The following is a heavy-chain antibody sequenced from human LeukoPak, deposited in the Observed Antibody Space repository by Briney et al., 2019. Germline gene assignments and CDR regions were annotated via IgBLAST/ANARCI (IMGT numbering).Heavy chain of an antibody. CDR2: ISWNSGTI. CDR1: GFTFDDYA. D-gene: IGHD3-9*01. V-gene: IGHV3-9*01. Sequence: GGSLRLSCAVSGFTFDDYAMHWVRQASGKGLEWVSGISWNSGTIVYADSVKGRFTTSRDNAKNSLFLQMNSLRAEDTAVYYCAKDLYDILTGYYQPPDYWGQGTLVTVSS. J-gene: IGHJ4*02. CDR3: AKDLYDILTGYYQPPDY.